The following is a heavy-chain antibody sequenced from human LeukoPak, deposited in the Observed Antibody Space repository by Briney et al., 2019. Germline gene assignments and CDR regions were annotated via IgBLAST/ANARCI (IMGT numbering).Heavy chain of an antibody. J-gene: IGHJ4*02. CDR1: GYTFTGYY. V-gene: IGHV1-2*02. D-gene: IGHD3-22*01. CDR3: ARDLLDSSGYHIRPIDY. Sequence: ASVKVSCKASGYTFTGYYMHWVRQAPGQGLEWMGWINPNSGGTNYAQKFQGRVTVTRDAPISTAYMELSRLRSDDTAVYYCARDLLDSSGYHIRPIDYWGQGTLVTVSS. CDR2: INPNSGGT.